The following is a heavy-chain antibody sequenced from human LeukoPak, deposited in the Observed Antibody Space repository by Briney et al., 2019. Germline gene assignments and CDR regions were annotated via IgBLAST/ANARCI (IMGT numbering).Heavy chain of an antibody. D-gene: IGHD1-26*01. Sequence: SETLSLTCTVSGGSISSGGYYWSWIRQHPGKGLEWIGYIYYSGSTYYNPSLKSRVTISVDTSKNQFSLKLSSVTASDTAMYYCARHAVSGSPAAFDYWGQGTLVTVSS. CDR3: ARHAVSGSPAAFDY. J-gene: IGHJ4*02. CDR1: GGSISSGGYY. V-gene: IGHV4-31*03. CDR2: IYYSGST.